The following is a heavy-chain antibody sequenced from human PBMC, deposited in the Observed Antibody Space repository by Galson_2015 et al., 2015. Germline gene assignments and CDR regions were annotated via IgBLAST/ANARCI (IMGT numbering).Heavy chain of an antibody. J-gene: IGHJ4*02. CDR2: ISGSGGST. Sequence: SLRLSCAASGFTFSSYAMSWVRQAPGKGLEWVSAISGSGGSTYYADSVKGRFTISRDNSKNTLYLQMNSLRAEDTAVYYCAKGRSPVSQYFDYWGQGTLVTVSS. CDR3: AKGRSPVSQYFDY. D-gene: IGHD3-10*01. CDR1: GFTFSSYA. V-gene: IGHV3-23*01.